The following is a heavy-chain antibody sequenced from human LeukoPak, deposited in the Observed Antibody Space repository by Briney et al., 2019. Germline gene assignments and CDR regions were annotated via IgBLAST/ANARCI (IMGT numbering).Heavy chain of an antibody. CDR2: IYYSGST. CDR3: ASTSSGPLSADY. V-gene: IGHV4-39*07. D-gene: IGHD3-22*01. J-gene: IGHJ4*02. CDR1: GGSISSSSYY. Sequence: SETLSLTCTVSGGSISSSSYYWGWIRQPPGKGLEWIGSIYYSGSTYYNPSLKSRVTISVDTSKNQFSLKLSSVTAADTAVYYCASTSSGPLSADYWGQGTLVTVSS.